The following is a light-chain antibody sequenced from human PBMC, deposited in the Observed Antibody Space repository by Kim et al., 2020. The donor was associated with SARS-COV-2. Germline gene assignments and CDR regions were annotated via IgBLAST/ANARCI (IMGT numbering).Light chain of an antibody. CDR1: KVGDKY. Sequence: SVSTAQTASITCSGDKVGDKYTYWYQQKPGQSPVLVIYQDSKLCSGIPERFSGSNSENTASLTISGTQAMDEADYYCQAWESSTVVFGGGSQLTVL. J-gene: IGLJ2*01. CDR3: QAWESSTVV. CDR2: QDS. V-gene: IGLV3-1*01.